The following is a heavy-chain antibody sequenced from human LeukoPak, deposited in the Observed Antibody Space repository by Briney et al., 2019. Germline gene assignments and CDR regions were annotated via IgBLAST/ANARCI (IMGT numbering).Heavy chain of an antibody. CDR3: ARHASVSGNWPRPLDY. CDR1: GGSISSSSYY. D-gene: IGHD3-3*01. CDR2: IYYSGST. Sequence: SQTLSPTCTVSGGSISSSSYYWGWLRQPPGKGLEWIADIYYSGSTYYSPSLRSRVTISVDTSKNQFSLKLTSATAADTAVYYCARHASVSGNWPRPLDYWGQGSLVTVSS. V-gene: IGHV4-39*01. J-gene: IGHJ4*02.